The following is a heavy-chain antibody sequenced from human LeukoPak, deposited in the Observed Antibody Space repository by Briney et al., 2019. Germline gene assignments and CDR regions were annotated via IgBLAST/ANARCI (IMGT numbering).Heavy chain of an antibody. D-gene: IGHD3-10*01. CDR3: ARNLPYNYYGSGGYYTAIDY. V-gene: IGHV3-21*01. CDR1: GFTFSSYS. CDR2: ISNSNSYI. Sequence: GGSLRLSCAASGFTFSSYSMNWVRQAPGKGLECVSYISNSNSYIYYADSVKGRFTISRDNAKISLYLQMNSLRAEDTAVYYCARNLPYNYYGSGGYYTAIDYWGQGTLVTVSS. J-gene: IGHJ4*02.